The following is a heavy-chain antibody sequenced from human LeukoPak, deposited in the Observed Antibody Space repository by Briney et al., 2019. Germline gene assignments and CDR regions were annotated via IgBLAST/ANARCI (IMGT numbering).Heavy chain of an antibody. J-gene: IGHJ6*02. V-gene: IGHV1-69*06. CDR2: ILPIFGTA. Sequence: GAGVKVSCKASAGTFTSYAFSRVRQAPGQGLEWMGGILPIFGTANYAQKFQGRVTITADKSTSTAYMELRSLRSDDTAVYYCARDLIVVVAANSYYYYGMDVWGQGTTVTVSS. D-gene: IGHD2-15*01. CDR1: AGTFTSYA. CDR3: ARDLIVVVAANSYYYYGMDV.